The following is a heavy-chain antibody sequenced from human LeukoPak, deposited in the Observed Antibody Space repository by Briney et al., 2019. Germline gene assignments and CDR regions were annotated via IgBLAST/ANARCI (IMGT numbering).Heavy chain of an antibody. D-gene: IGHD6-6*01. CDR1: GGSISNYY. J-gene: IGHJ5*02. Sequence: SETLSLTCTVSGGSISNYYWTWIRQPPGKGLEWIGFISYSGNTNYNPSLKSRVTISLDTSKNQFSLKLISVTAADTAVYYCAREEDSSSSWFDPWGQGTLVTVSS. CDR2: ISYSGNT. CDR3: AREEDSSSSWFDP. V-gene: IGHV4-59*12.